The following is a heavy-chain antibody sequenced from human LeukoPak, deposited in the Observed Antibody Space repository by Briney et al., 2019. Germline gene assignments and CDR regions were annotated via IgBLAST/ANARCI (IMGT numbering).Heavy chain of an antibody. V-gene: IGHV3-30*04. Sequence: GGSLRLSCAASGFTFSSYAMHGVRQAPGKGLEWVAVISYDGSNKYYADSVKGRFTISRDNSKNTLYLQMNSLRAEDTAVYYCARDSVEYSSSSELVYWGQGTLVTVSS. CDR2: ISYDGSNK. J-gene: IGHJ4*02. CDR3: ARDSVEYSSSSELVY. D-gene: IGHD6-6*01. CDR1: GFTFSSYA.